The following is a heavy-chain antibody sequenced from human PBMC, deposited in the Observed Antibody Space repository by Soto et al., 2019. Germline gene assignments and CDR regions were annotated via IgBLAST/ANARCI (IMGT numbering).Heavy chain of an antibody. CDR3: ARGPTDYYDNSANYFLDY. V-gene: IGHV1-18*01. J-gene: IGHJ4*02. Sequence: QVQLVQSGAEVKKPGASVKVSCKASGYTFITYGVSWVRQAPGQGLDWLGWISTYNGNTRYAERLQGRVTMTTDTTTNTGYIEMRNLRSDDTAVDYCARGPTDYYDNSANYFLDYWGQGTLVTVSS. D-gene: IGHD3-22*01. CDR1: GYTFITYG. CDR2: ISTYNGNT.